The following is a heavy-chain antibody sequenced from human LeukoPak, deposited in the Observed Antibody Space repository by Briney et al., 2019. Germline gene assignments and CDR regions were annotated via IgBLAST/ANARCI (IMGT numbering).Heavy chain of an antibody. CDR3: ARGQGTVTTH. V-gene: IGHV4-34*01. CDR1: GGSISSDY. CDR2: INHSGSA. J-gene: IGHJ4*02. D-gene: IGHD4-11*01. Sequence: PSETLSLTCNVSGGSISSDYWTWIRQPPGKGLEWIGEINHSGSANYNPSLMSRVTISLDTSKNHFSLNLSSVTAADTAVYYCARGQGTVTTHWGQGTLVTVSS.